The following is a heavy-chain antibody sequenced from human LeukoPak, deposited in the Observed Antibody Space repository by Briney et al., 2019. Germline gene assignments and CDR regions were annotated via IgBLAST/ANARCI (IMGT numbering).Heavy chain of an antibody. V-gene: IGHV4-59*01. CDR1: GGSISSYY. Sequence: SETLSLTCTISGGSISSYYWSWIRQPPGKGLEWIGYVDHTGSTKFNPSLNGRVSISRDTSNNFFSLRLRSVTAADTAVYFCARGRVSSSTWYSTYYYFFYMDFWGKGTTVTVSS. CDR2: VDHTGST. D-gene: IGHD4-11*01. CDR3: ARGRVSSSTWYSTYYYFFYMDF. J-gene: IGHJ6*03.